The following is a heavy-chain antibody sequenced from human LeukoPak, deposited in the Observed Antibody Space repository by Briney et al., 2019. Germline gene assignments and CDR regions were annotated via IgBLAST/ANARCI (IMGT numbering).Heavy chain of an antibody. CDR1: GFTFSSYA. D-gene: IGHD4-23*01. CDR3: AKDLVTAFDY. J-gene: IGHJ4*02. Sequence: PGGSLRLSCAASGFTFSSYAMHWVRQAPGKGLEWVAVISYDGSNKYYADSVKGRFTISRDNAKNSLYLQMNSLRDEDTAVYHCAKDLVTAFDYWGQGTLVTVSS. CDR2: ISYDGSNK. V-gene: IGHV3-30*04.